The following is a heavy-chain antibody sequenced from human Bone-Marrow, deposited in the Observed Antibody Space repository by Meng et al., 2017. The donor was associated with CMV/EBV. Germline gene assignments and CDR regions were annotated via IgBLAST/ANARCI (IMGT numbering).Heavy chain of an antibody. Sequence: ASVKVSCKASGYRFTSYGISWVRQAPGQGLEWMGWISGFDGHTNDAQQFQGRVTMTIDTPTSTAYMELRSLRSDDKAVYFCARDRDGYNGQDFWGRGTLVTVSS. CDR2: ISGFDGHT. CDR1: GYRFTSYG. J-gene: IGHJ4*02. V-gene: IGHV1-18*01. CDR3: ARDRDGYNGQDF. D-gene: IGHD5-24*01.